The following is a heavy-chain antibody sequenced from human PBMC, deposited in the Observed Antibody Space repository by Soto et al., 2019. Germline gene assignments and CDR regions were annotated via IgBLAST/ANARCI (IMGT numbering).Heavy chain of an antibody. J-gene: IGHJ4*02. Sequence: ASVKVSCKASGYTFTSYAMHWVRQAPGQRLEWMGWINAGNGNTKYSQKFQGRVTITRDTSASTAYMELSSLRSEDTAVYYCARDHRFDYDLLTGLPYWGQGTLVIVSS. CDR3: ARDHRFDYDLLTGLPY. V-gene: IGHV1-3*01. CDR2: INAGNGNT. CDR1: GYTFTSYA. D-gene: IGHD3-9*01.